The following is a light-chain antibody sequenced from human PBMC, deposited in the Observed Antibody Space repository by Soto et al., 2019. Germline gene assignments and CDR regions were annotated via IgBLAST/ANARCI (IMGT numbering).Light chain of an antibody. V-gene: IGLV1-51*01. CDR2: DNN. J-gene: IGLJ2*01. CDR1: TSNIGDNY. Sequence: QSVLTQPPSVSAAPRQKVTISCSGGTSNIGDNYVCWYQQVPGTAPKLLIYDNNERPPAIPGRFSGSKSGTSATLGITGLQPGDEADYYSAAWDSSLGVVVFGGGTQLTVL. CDR3: AAWDSSLGVVV.